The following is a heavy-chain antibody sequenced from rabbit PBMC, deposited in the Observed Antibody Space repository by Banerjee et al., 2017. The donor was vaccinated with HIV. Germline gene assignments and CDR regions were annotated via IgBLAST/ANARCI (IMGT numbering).Heavy chain of an antibody. CDR1: GFSFSSSYY. V-gene: IGHV1S40*01. D-gene: IGHD7-1*01. CDR3: ARAATTVSTVLAFSSGMDL. Sequence: QSLEESGGDLVKPGASLTLTCTASGFSFSSSYYMCWVRQAPGKGLEWIACINGGSSGRTYYASWAKGRFTISKTSSTTVTLQMASLTAADTATYFCARAATTVSTVLAFSSGMDLWAQGPSSPS. J-gene: IGHJ6*01. CDR2: INGGSSGRT.